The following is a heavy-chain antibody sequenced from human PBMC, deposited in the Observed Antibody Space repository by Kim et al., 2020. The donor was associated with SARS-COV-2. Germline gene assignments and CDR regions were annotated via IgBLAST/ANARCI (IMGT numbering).Heavy chain of an antibody. Sequence: GGSLRLSCAASGFTFSSYAMSWVRQAPGKGLEWVSAISGSGGSTYYADSVKGRFTISRDNSKNTLYLQMNSLRAEDTAVYYCAKFTVTHYYYYYGMDVWGQGTTVTVSS. CDR1: GFTFSSYA. J-gene: IGHJ6*02. D-gene: IGHD4-17*01. CDR2: ISGSGGST. V-gene: IGHV3-23*01. CDR3: AKFTVTHYYYYYGMDV.